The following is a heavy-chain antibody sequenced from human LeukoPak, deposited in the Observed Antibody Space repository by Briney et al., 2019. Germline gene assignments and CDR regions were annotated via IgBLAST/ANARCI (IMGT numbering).Heavy chain of an antibody. D-gene: IGHD6-19*01. CDR3: ARDGRNPGIAVDGTNEGNDY. J-gene: IGHJ4*02. CDR1: GFTFSSYE. Sequence: GGSLRLSCAASGFTFSSYEMNWVRQAPGKGLEWVSYISSSGSTIYYAHSVKARFTISRDNAKNSLYLQMNSLRAEATAVYYCARDGRNPGIAVDGTNEGNDYWGQGTLVTVSS. CDR2: ISSSGSTI. V-gene: IGHV3-48*03.